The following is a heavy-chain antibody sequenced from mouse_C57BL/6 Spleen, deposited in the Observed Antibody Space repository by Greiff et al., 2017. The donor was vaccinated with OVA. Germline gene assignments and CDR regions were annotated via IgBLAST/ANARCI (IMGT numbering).Heavy chain of an antibody. D-gene: IGHD1-1*02. J-gene: IGHJ1*03. V-gene: IGHV1-39*01. CDR3: ARGGGYGSAPYWYFDV. CDR1: GYSFTDYN. CDR2: INPNNGTT. Sequence: VQLQQSGPELVKPGASVKISCKASGYSFTDYNMNWVKQSHGKSLEWIGVINPNNGTTSYNQKFKGKATLTVDQSSSTAYMQLNSLTSEDSAVYYCARGGGYGSAPYWYFDVWGTGTTVTVSS.